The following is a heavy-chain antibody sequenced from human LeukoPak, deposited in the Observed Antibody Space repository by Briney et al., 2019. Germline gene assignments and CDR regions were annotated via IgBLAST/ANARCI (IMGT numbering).Heavy chain of an antibody. CDR2: ISSSGSTI. V-gene: IGHV3-48*04. CDR1: GFTFSSYS. Sequence: PGGSLRLSCAASGFTFSSYSMNWVRQAPGKGLEWVTYISSSGSTIYYAESVKGRFTISRDNAKNSLYLQMNSLRAEDTAVYYCARALRYFDWLSTSPEYNWFDPWGQGTVVTVSS. CDR3: ARALRYFDWLSTSPEYNWFDP. J-gene: IGHJ5*02. D-gene: IGHD3-9*01.